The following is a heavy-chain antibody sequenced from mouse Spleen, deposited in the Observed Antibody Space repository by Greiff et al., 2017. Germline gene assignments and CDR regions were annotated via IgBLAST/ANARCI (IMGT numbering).Heavy chain of an antibody. CDR1: GYTFTSYW. CDR3: TRSRMDYYGSSPWFAY. CDR2: IYPSDSYT. Sequence: QVQLQQPGAELVRPGASVKLSCKASGYTFTSYWINWVKQRPGQGLEWIGNIYPSDSYTNYNQKFKDKATLTVDKSSSTAYMQLSSPTSEDSAVYYCTRSRMDYYGSSPWFAYWGQGTLVTVSA. J-gene: IGHJ3*01. V-gene: IGHV1-69*02. D-gene: IGHD1-1*01.